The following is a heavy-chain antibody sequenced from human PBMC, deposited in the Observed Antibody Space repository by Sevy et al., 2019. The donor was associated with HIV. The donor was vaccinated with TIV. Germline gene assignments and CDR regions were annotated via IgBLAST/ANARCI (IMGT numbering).Heavy chain of an antibody. CDR3: AKGNYETGTQYFDY. D-gene: IGHD3-22*01. J-gene: IGHJ4*02. CDR2: ITGGGGST. V-gene: IGHV3-23*01. CDR1: GFTFNNYG. Sequence: GGSLRLSCAASGFTFNNYGMFWVRQAPEEGLEWVSGITGGGGSTYYGVSVKGRFTVSRDSSRNTLYLQMNSLRVEDMAVYYCAKGNYETGTQYFDYWGQGILVTVSS.